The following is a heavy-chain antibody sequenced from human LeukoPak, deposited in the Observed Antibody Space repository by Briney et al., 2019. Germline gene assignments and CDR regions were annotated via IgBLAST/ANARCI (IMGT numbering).Heavy chain of an antibody. CDR1: GFIFSSYG. J-gene: IGHJ6*02. CDR3: AKDFDNAYYYYYGMDV. CDR2: ISFDGADK. D-gene: IGHD1-14*01. V-gene: IGHV3-30*18. Sequence: GGSLRLSCGGSGFIFSSYGIHWVRQAPGKGLEWVAVISFDGADKYYADSVKGRFTISRDNPKSTVYLQMNSLRAEDTAVYYCAKDFDNAYYYYYGMDVWGQGTTVTVSS.